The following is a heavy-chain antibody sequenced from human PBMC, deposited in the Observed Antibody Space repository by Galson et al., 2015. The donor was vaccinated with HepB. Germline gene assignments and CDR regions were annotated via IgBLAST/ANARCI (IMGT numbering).Heavy chain of an antibody. CDR2: IIPIFGTA. D-gene: IGHD5-24*01. CDR1: GGTFSSYA. V-gene: IGHV1-69*13. J-gene: IGHJ4*02. Sequence: SVKVSCKASGGTFSSYAISWVRQAPGQGLEWMGGIIPIFGTANYAQKFQGRVTITADESTSTAYMELSSLRSEDTAVYYCARGGEMATTNVYFDYWGQGTLVTVSS. CDR3: ARGGEMATTNVYFDY.